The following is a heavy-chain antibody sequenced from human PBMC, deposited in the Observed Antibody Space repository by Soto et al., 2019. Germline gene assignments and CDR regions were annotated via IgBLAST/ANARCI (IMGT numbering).Heavy chain of an antibody. Sequence: QVQLVQSGAEEKKPGASVKVSCKASGYTFTGYAMHWVRQAPGQRLEWMGWINAGNGKTKYSQKFQGRVTITRDTSASTAYMELSSLRSEDTAVYYCAGAVAVAADFDYWGQGTLVTVSS. CDR1: GYTFTGYA. J-gene: IGHJ4*02. CDR3: AGAVAVAADFDY. D-gene: IGHD6-19*01. V-gene: IGHV1-3*05. CDR2: INAGNGKT.